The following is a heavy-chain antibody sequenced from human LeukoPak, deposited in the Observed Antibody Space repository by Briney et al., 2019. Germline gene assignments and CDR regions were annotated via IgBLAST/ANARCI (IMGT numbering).Heavy chain of an antibody. CDR3: ARAPPLYCSSTSCYPDY. J-gene: IGHJ4*02. V-gene: IGHV4-34*01. Sequence: SETLSLTCAVYGGSFSGYYWSWIRQPPGKGLEWIGEINHSGSTNYNPSLKSRVTISVDTSKNQFSLKLSSVTAADTAVYYCARAPPLYCSSTSCYPDYWGQGTLVTVSS. CDR2: INHSGST. D-gene: IGHD2-2*01. CDR1: GGSFSGYY.